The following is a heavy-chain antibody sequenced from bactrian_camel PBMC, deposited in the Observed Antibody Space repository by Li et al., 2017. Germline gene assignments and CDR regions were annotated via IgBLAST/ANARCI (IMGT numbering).Heavy chain of an antibody. J-gene: IGHJ6*01. D-gene: IGHD2*01. V-gene: IGHV3S25*01. CDR2: IYTGGGST. Sequence: QLVESGGGSVQAGGSLRLSCAAAGYDKRNYCVTWFRQTPGKEREAVAVIYTGGGSTYYADSVKGRFTISPDNAKNTVYLQMNSLKPEDTAMYYCAARGPYCYTKLSVRDFTYWGQGTQVTVS. CDR1: GYDKRNYC. CDR3: AARGPYCYTKLSVRDFTY.